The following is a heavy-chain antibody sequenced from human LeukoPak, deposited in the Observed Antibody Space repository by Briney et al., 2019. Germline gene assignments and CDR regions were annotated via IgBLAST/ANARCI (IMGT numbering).Heavy chain of an antibody. CDR2: IYHSGGT. CDR3: ARVGTYYRSLDS. CDR1: RDSINDAS. Sequence: SETLSLTCTLSRDSINDASWNCIRKPPRRGLECVGYIYHSGGTNYNPSLKSRVTISLDTSKNQFSLKLSSVTAADTAVYYCARVGTYYRSLDSWGQGTLVTVSS. J-gene: IGHJ4*02. D-gene: IGHD3-10*01. V-gene: IGHV4-59*01.